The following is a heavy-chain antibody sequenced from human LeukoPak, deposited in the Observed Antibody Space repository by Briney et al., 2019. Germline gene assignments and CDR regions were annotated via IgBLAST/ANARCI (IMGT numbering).Heavy chain of an antibody. CDR2: INHNGNVN. J-gene: IGHJ6*02. CDR3: ARGGGLDV. D-gene: IGHD3-16*01. CDR1: GFTFSSYW. V-gene: IGHV3-7*03. Sequence: GGSLRLSCAASGFTFSSYWMNWARQAPGKGLEWVASINHNGNVNYYVDSVKGRFTISRDNAKNSLYLQMSSLRAEDTAVYFCARGGGLDVWGQGATVTVSS.